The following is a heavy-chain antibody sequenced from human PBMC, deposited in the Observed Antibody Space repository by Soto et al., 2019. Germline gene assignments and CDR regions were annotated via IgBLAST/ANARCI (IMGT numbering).Heavy chain of an antibody. D-gene: IGHD1-1*01. CDR1: GGSFSGYY. J-gene: IGHJ4*02. CDR2: INHSGST. V-gene: IGHV4-34*01. CDR3: ASSRTTGTTSFDY. Sequence: QVQLQQWGAGLLKPSETLSLTCAVYGGSFSGYYWSWIRQPPGKGLEWIGEINHSGSTNYNPSLKSRVTISVDTSKNQFSLKLSSVIAADTAVYYCASSRTTGTTSFDYWGQGTLVTVSS.